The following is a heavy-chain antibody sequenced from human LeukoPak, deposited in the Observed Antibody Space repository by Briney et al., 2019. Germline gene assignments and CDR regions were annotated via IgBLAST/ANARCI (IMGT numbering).Heavy chain of an antibody. V-gene: IGHV4-34*01. CDR3: ARASTVTNLSVNY. D-gene: IGHD4-4*01. Sequence: SETLSLTCAVYGGSFSGYYWSWIRQPPGKGLEWIGEINHSGSNNYNPSLKSRVTISVDTSKNQFSLKLSSVTAADTAVYYCARASTVTNLSVNYWGQGTLVTVSS. CDR1: GGSFSGYY. J-gene: IGHJ4*02. CDR2: INHSGSN.